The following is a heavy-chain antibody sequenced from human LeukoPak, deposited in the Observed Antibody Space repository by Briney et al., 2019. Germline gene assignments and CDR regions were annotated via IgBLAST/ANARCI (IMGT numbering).Heavy chain of an antibody. D-gene: IGHD3-3*01. V-gene: IGHV4-34*01. CDR3: ARGPYDFWSGYYPVYYYYYYMDV. J-gene: IGHJ6*03. Sequence: KPSETLSLTCAVYGGSFGGYYWSWIRQPPGKGLEWIGEINHSGSTNYNPSLKSRVTISVDTSKNQFSLKLSSVTAADTAVYYCARGPYDFWSGYYPVYYYYYYMDVWGKGTTVTVSS. CDR2: INHSGST. CDR1: GGSFGGYY.